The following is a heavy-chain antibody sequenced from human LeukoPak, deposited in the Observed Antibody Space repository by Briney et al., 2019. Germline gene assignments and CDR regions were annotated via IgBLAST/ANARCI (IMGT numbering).Heavy chain of an antibody. J-gene: IGHJ4*02. V-gene: IGHV3-23*01. CDR2: ISGSGGST. D-gene: IGHD3-22*01. CDR3: ARGFITMIVVDAPKSPFDY. CDR1: GFTFSSYA. Sequence: GGSLRLSCAASGFTFSSYAMSWVRQAPGKGLEWVSAISGSGGSTYYADSVKGRFTISRDNSKNTLYLRMNSLRAEDTAVYYCARGFITMIVVDAPKSPFDYWGQGTLVTVSS.